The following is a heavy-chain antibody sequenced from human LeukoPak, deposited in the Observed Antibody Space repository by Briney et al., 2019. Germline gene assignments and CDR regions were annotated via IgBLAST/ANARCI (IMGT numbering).Heavy chain of an antibody. CDR1: GYTFTSHY. Sequence: ASVKVSCKASGYTFTSHYMNWVRQAPGQGLEWMGIINPSGGSTSYAQKFQGRVTMTRDTSPSTVYMELGSLRSEDTAVYYCARASGYSNGYYYYGMDVWGQGTTVTVSS. CDR2: INPSGGST. CDR3: ARASGYSNGYYYYGMDV. J-gene: IGHJ6*02. D-gene: IGHD4-4*01. V-gene: IGHV1-46*01.